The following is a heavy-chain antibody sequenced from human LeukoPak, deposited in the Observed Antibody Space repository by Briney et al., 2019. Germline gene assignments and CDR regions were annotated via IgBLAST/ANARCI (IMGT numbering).Heavy chain of an antibody. V-gene: IGHV3-23*01. Sequence: GGSLRLSCAASGFTFSSYAMSWVRQAPGKGLEWVSAISGSGGSTYYADSVKGRFTISRDNSKNTLYLQMNSLRAEDTAVYYCAKGYSSSWYEGDAFDIWGQGTVVTVSS. CDR3: AKGYSSSWYEGDAFDI. CDR2: ISGSGGST. CDR1: GFTFSSYA. J-gene: IGHJ3*02. D-gene: IGHD6-13*01.